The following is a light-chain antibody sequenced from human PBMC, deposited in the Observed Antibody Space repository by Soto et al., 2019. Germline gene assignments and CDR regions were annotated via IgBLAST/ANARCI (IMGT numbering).Light chain of an antibody. CDR1: QSVSSN. Sequence: EIVMTQSPATLSVSPGERVTLSCRASQSVSSNLAWYQQKPGQAPRLLIYGASTRATGIPARFSGSGSGTEITLTIRSLQSEDFAVYYCQQYNKWPWTFGQGTKVEIK. J-gene: IGKJ1*01. CDR3: QQYNKWPWT. CDR2: GAS. V-gene: IGKV3-15*01.